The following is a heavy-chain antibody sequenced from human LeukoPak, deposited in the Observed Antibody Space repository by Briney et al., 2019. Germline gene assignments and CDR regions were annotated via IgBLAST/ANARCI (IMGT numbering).Heavy chain of an antibody. Sequence: SQTLSLTCTVSGGSISSYYWSWIRQPPGKGLEWIGYIYYSGSTNYNPSLKSRVTISVDTSKNQFSLKLSSVTAADTAVYYCARHRGYFDWFFDYWGQGTLVTVSS. D-gene: IGHD3-9*01. CDR1: GGSISSYY. CDR3: ARHRGYFDWFFDY. J-gene: IGHJ4*02. CDR2: IYYSGST. V-gene: IGHV4-59*08.